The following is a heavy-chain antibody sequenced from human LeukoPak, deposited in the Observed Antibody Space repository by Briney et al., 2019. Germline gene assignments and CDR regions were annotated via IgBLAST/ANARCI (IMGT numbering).Heavy chain of an antibody. CDR2: ISYDGSNK. CDR3: ARETPYSSGSFDY. D-gene: IGHD6-19*01. Sequence: GGSLRLSCAASGFTFSSYAMHWVRQAPGKGLEWVAVISYDGSNKYYADSVKGRFTISRDNSKNTLYLQMNSLRAEDTAVYYCARETPYSSGSFDYWGQGTLVTVSS. J-gene: IGHJ4*02. CDR1: GFTFSSYA. V-gene: IGHV3-30-3*01.